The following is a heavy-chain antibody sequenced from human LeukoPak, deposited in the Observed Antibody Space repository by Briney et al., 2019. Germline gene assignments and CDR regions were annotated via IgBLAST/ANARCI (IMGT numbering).Heavy chain of an antibody. CDR2: IKNNGGN. CDR1: GGSISTYS. V-gene: IGHV4-59*01. CDR3: ARDAGGTWFDP. J-gene: IGHJ5*02. Sequence: SETLSLTCTVSGGSISTYSWNWLRQSPGQGLEWVGYIKNNGGNYNNPSLMGRVTISLDTSKSQFSLKLTSVTAADTAVYYCARDAGGTWFDPGGQGTLVTVSS.